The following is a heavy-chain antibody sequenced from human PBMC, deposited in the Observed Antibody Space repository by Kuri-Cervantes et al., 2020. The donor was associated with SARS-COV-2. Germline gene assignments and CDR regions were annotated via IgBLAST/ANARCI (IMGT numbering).Heavy chain of an antibody. CDR1: GFTVSSNY. CDR2: IYSGGST. Sequence: GGSLRLSCAASGFTVSSNYMSWVRQAPGKGLEWVSVIYSGGSTYYADSVKARFTISRDNSKNTLYLQMNSLRAEDTAVYYCARVEVAGMSYGMDVWGQGTTVTVSS. J-gene: IGHJ6*02. D-gene: IGHD6-19*01. CDR3: ARVEVAGMSYGMDV. V-gene: IGHV3-66*02.